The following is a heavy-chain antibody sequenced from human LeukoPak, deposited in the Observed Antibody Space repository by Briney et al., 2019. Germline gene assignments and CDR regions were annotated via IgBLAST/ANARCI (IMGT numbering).Heavy chain of an antibody. CDR3: AREHVVVAATFSYYYGMDV. D-gene: IGHD2-15*01. J-gene: IGHJ6*02. V-gene: IGHV4-34*01. CDR2: INHSGST. CDR1: GGSFSGYY. Sequence: SETLSLTCAVYGGSFSGYYWSWIRQPPGKGLEWIGEINHSGSTNYNPSLKSRVTISVDTSKNQFSLKLSSVTAADTAVYYCAREHVVVAATFSYYYGMDVWGQGTTVTVSS.